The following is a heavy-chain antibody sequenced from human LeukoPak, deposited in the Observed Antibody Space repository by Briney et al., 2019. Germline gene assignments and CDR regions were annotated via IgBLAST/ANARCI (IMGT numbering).Heavy chain of an antibody. CDR3: ARDSGGSYFGNFDY. Sequence: GASVKVSCKASGYTFTGYYMHWVRQAPGQGLEWMGWISAYNGNTNYAQKLQGRVTMTTDTSTSTAYMELRSLRSDDTAVYYCARDSGGSYFGNFDYWGQGTLVTVSS. V-gene: IGHV1-18*04. J-gene: IGHJ4*02. D-gene: IGHD1-26*01. CDR1: GYTFTGYY. CDR2: ISAYNGNT.